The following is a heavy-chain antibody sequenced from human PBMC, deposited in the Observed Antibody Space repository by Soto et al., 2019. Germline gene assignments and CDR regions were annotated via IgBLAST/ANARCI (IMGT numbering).Heavy chain of an antibody. D-gene: IGHD3-22*01. J-gene: IGHJ2*01. CDR3: ADSSGYYWYFDL. CDR2: IYYSGST. V-gene: IGHV4-39*01. CDR1: GGPISSSSYY. Sequence: KPSETLSLTCTVSGGPISSSSYYWGWIRQPPGKGLEWIGSIYYSGSTYYNPSLKSRVTISVDTSKNQFSLKLRSVTAADTAVYYCADSSGYYWYFDLWGRGTRVTVSA.